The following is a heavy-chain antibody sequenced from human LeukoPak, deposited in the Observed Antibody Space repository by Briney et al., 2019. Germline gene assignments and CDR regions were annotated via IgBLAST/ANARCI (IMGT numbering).Heavy chain of an antibody. Sequence: GASVKVSCKASGYGLSSYGISWVRQAPGQGLEWMGWINPNSGGTNYAQKFQGRVTMTRDTSISTAYMELSRLRSDDTAVYYCARGDGVGVDYWGQGTLVTVSS. D-gene: IGHD3-3*01. V-gene: IGHV1-2*02. J-gene: IGHJ4*02. CDR1: GYGLSSYG. CDR2: INPNSGGT. CDR3: ARGDGVGVDY.